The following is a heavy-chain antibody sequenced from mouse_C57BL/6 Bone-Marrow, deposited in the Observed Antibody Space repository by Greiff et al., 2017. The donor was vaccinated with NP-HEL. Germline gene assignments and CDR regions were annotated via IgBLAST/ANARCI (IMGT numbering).Heavy chain of an antibody. D-gene: IGHD2-5*01. J-gene: IGHJ3*01. Sequence: EVQLQQSGPELVKPGASVKISCKASGYSFTGYYMNWVKQSPEKSLEWIGEINPSTGGTTYNQKFKAKATLTVDKSSSTAYMQLKSLTSEDSAVYYCARYSNFPFAYWGQGTLVTVSA. CDR3: ARYSNFPFAY. CDR2: INPSTGGT. V-gene: IGHV1-42*01. CDR1: GYSFTGYY.